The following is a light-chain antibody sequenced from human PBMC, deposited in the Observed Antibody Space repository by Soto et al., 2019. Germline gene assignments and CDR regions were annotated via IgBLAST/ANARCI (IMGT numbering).Light chain of an antibody. J-gene: IGKJ4*01. CDR1: QRLLHSDGKAY. CDR2: DVS. V-gene: IGKV2D-29*01. CDR3: MQSVERPLA. Sequence: EIVLTQTPLSLSVTPGQPASISCKSSQRLLHSDGKAYLYWYLQRPGQPPQLLIYDVSKRFSGVPDRFSGSGSGTDFALKISRVEAEDVGVYYCMQSVERPLAFGGGTKVEIK.